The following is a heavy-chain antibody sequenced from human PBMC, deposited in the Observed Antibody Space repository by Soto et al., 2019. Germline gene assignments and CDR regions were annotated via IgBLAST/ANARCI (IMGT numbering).Heavy chain of an antibody. CDR1: GGNFSGYY. CDR2: INHSGST. V-gene: IGHV4-34*01. CDR3: ARVFDWIIAATPVFDP. J-gene: IGHJ5*02. D-gene: IGHD6-13*01. Sequence: PSQTLSLTCAVYGGNFSGYYWTWIRQPPGTGLEWIGEINHSGSTNYNPSLKSRVTISVDTSKNQFSLKLTSVTAADTAVYYCARVFDWIIAATPVFDPLVHRTLVIVSS.